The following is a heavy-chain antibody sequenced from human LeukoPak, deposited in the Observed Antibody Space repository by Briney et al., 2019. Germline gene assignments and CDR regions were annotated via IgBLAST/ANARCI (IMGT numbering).Heavy chain of an antibody. CDR1: GGSFSGYY. CDR3: ARGQEYSYGYPLDY. J-gene: IGHJ4*02. CDR2: INHSGST. D-gene: IGHD5-18*01. Sequence: SETLSLTCAVYGGSFSGYYWSWIRQPPGKGLEWIGEINHSGSTNYNPSLKSRVTISVDTSKNQFSLKLSSVTAADTAVYYCARGQEYSYGYPLDYWGQGTLVTVSS. V-gene: IGHV4-34*01.